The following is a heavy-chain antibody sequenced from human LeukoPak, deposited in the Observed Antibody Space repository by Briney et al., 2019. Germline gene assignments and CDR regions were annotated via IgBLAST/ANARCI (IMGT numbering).Heavy chain of an antibody. D-gene: IGHD3-10*01. CDR3: AGRSEGWGVRF. CDR1: GGSFSGYY. Sequence: SETLSLTCAVCGGSFSGYYWSWIRQPPGKGLEWIGEINHSGRTNYNPSLKSRVTISVDTSKTQFSLKLSSVAAADTAVYYGAGRSEGWGVRFWWQRTLMTVSS. V-gene: IGHV4-34*01. J-gene: IGHJ4*02. CDR2: INHSGRT.